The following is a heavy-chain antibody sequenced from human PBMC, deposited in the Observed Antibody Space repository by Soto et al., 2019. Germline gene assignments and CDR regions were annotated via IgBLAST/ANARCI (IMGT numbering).Heavy chain of an antibody. V-gene: IGHV3-21*01. CDR1: GFTFSSYS. CDR2: ISSSSSYI. D-gene: IGHD2-15*01. Sequence: GGSLRLSCAASGFTFSSYSMNWVRQAPGKGLEWVSSISSSSSYIYYADSVKGRFTISRDNAKNSLYLQMNSLRAEDTAVYYCASDHGLSSYAFDIWGQGTMVTVSS. J-gene: IGHJ3*02. CDR3: ASDHGLSSYAFDI.